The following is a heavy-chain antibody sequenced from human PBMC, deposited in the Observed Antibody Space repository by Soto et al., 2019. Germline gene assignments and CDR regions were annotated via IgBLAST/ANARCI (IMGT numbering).Heavy chain of an antibody. CDR3: ARGAPPMGTHLDY. CDR2: ISSSGSTI. Sequence: QAGGSLRLSCAASGFTFSSYEMNWVRQAPGKGLEWVSYISSSGSTIYYADSVKGRFTISRDNAKNSLYLQMNSLRAEDTAVYYCARGAPPMGTHLDYWGQGTLVTVYS. J-gene: IGHJ4*02. V-gene: IGHV3-48*03. CDR1: GFTFSSYE. D-gene: IGHD7-27*01.